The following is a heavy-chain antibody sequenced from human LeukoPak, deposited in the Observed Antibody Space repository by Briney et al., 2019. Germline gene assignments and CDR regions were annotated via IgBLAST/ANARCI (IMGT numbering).Heavy chain of an antibody. D-gene: IGHD3-22*01. CDR1: GGSFSGYY. CDR3: ARGKLYYDPWCGY. Sequence: SETLSLTCAVYGGSFSGYYWSWIRQPPGKGLEWIGDINHSGSTDYNPSLTSRVTISVDTSKNQFSLKLSSVTAADTAVYYCARGKLYYDPWCGYWGQGTLVTVSS. CDR2: INHSGST. V-gene: IGHV4-34*01. J-gene: IGHJ4*02.